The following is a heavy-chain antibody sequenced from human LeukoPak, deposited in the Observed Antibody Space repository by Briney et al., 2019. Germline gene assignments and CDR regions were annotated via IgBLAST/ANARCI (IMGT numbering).Heavy chain of an antibody. D-gene: IGHD6-19*01. J-gene: IGHJ4*02. CDR3: ARDKETPIAVAGSFDY. CDR2: ISSSSSTI. Sequence: QAGGSLRLSCAASGFTFSSYSMNWVRQAPGKGLEWVSYISSSSSTIYYADSVKGRFTISRDNAKNSLYLQMNSLRDEDTAVYYCARDKETPIAVAGSFDYWGQGTLVTVSS. CDR1: GFTFSSYS. V-gene: IGHV3-48*02.